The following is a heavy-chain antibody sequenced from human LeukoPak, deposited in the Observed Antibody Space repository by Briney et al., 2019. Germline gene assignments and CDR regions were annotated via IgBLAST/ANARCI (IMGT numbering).Heavy chain of an antibody. CDR3: ARGRKAVGYSGYDWLDY. CDR2: INPSGGST. J-gene: IGHJ4*02. V-gene: IGHV1-46*01. D-gene: IGHD5-12*01. Sequence: GASVKVSCKASGYTFTSYYIHWVRQAPGQGLEWMGIINPSGGSTSYAQKFQGRVTMTRDTSTSTVYMELSSLRSEDTAVYYCARGRKAVGYSGYDWLDYWGQGTLVTVSS. CDR1: GYTFTSYY.